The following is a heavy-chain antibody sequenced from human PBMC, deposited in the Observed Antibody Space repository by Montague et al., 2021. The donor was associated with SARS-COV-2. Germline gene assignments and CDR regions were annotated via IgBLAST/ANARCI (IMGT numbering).Heavy chain of an antibody. CDR1: GGSISSSSYY. V-gene: IGHV4-39*01. J-gene: IGHJ4*02. CDR2: IYYSGST. D-gene: IGHD3-3*01. CDR3: ARKASRGSTIFGVVTAPYYFDY. Sequence: SETLSLTCTVSGGSISSSSYYWGWIRQPPGKGLEWIGSIYYSGSTYYNPSLKSRVTISVDTSKNQFSLKLSSVTAADTAVYYCARKASRGSTIFGVVTAPYYFDYWGQGTLVTVSS.